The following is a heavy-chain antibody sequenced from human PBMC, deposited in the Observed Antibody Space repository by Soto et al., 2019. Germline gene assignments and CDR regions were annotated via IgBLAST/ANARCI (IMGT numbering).Heavy chain of an antibody. V-gene: IGHV1-3*01. D-gene: IGHD3-22*01. Sequence: ASVKVSCKASGYTFTSYAMHWVRQAPGQRLEWMGWINAGNGNTKYSQKFQGRVTITRDTSASAAYMELSSLRSEDTAVYYCAKAVEDSSGYVDYWGQGTLVTVSS. CDR1: GYTFTSYA. CDR2: INAGNGNT. CDR3: AKAVEDSSGYVDY. J-gene: IGHJ4*02.